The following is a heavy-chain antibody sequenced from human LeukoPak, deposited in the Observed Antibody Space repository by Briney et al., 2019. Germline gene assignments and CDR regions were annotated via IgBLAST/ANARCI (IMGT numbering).Heavy chain of an antibody. CDR1: GFTFSNAW. J-gene: IGHJ4*02. CDR3: TIPEYYDFWSGFYFDY. Sequence: PGGSLRLSCAASGFTFSNAWMSWVRQAPGKGLEWVGRIKSKTDGGTTDYAAPVKGRFTFSRDDSKNTLYLQMNSLKTEDTAVYYCTIPEYYDFWSGFYFDYWGQGTLVTVSS. V-gene: IGHV3-15*01. D-gene: IGHD3-3*01. CDR2: IKSKTDGGTT.